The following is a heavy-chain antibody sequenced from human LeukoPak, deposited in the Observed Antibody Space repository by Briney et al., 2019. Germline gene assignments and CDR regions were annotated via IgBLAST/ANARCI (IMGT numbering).Heavy chain of an antibody. J-gene: IGHJ4*02. V-gene: IGHV4-39*01. CDR3: ARRTRAWSGYYGGFDY. CDR2: IYYRGST. CDR1: GGSISSSSYY. Sequence: SETLSLTCTVSGGSISSSSYYWGWIRQPPGKGLEWIGSIYYRGSTYYNPSLKSRVTISVDTSKNQFSLKLSSVTAADTAVYYCARRTRAWSGYYGGFDYWGQGTLVTVSS. D-gene: IGHD3-3*01.